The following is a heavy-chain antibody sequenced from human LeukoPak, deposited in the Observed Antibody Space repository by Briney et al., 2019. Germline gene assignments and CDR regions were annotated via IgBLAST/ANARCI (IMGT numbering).Heavy chain of an antibody. CDR2: IIPIFGTA. D-gene: IGHD3-3*01. CDR1: GGTFNNYA. CDR3: ARNFDFWSGYYSA. V-gene: IGHV1-69*13. J-gene: IGHJ5*02. Sequence: SVKVSCKASGGTFNNYAISWVRQAPGRGLEWMGGIIPIFGTANYAQKFQGRVTITADESTSTAYMELSSLRSEDTAVYYCARNFDFWSGYYSAWGQGTLVTVSS.